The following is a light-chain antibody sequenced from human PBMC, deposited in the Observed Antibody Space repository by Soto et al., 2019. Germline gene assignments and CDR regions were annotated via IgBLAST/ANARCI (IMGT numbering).Light chain of an antibody. Sequence: QSVLTQPASVSGSPGQSITISCTGTRSDVGGYNYVSWYQQHPGKAPKLMIYDVSNRPSGVSNRFSGSKSGNTASLTISGLQAEDEADYYCSSYTSSSTYVFGTGTKVTAL. CDR1: RSDVGGYNY. CDR2: DVS. V-gene: IGLV2-14*01. J-gene: IGLJ1*01. CDR3: SSYTSSSTYV.